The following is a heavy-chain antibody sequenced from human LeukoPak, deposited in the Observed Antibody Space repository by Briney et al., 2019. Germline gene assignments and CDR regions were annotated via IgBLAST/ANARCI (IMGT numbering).Heavy chain of an antibody. CDR1: GGSFSGYY. D-gene: IGHD3-22*01. CDR2: INHSGST. J-gene: IGHJ4*02. V-gene: IGHV4-34*01. CDR3: ARAYYYDSSGPHHFDY. Sequence: SETLSLTCAVYGGSFSGYYWSWIRQPPGKGLEWIGEINHSGSTNYNPSLKSRVTISVDTSKNQFSLKLSSVAAADTAVYYCARAYYYDSSGPHHFDYWGQGTLVTVSS.